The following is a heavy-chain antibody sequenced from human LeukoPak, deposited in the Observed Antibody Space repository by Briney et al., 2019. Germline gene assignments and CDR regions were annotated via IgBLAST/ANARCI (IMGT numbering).Heavy chain of an antibody. CDR3: ARTYCSGGSCYSKYFDY. CDR1: GGSISNYY. CDR2: IYDNGST. J-gene: IGHJ4*02. D-gene: IGHD2-15*01. Sequence: SETLSLTCTVCGGSISNYYWSWIRQPPGKGLEWIGYIYDNGSTNYNPSLKSRVAISVDTSKNQFSLKLSSVTAADTAVYYCARTYCSGGSCYSKYFDYWGQGTLVTVSS. V-gene: IGHV4-59*01.